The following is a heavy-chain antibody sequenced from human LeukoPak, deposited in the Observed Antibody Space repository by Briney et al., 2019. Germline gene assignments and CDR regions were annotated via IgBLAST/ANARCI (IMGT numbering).Heavy chain of an antibody. CDR3: AKDKGHTVATIMGVGDY. V-gene: IGHV3-30*04. D-gene: IGHD5-12*01. CDR2: ISFDGSHK. J-gene: IGHJ4*02. CDR1: GFTFSSHP. Sequence: SGGSLRLSCAASGFTFSSHPMHWVRQAPGKGLEWVAVISFDGSHKYYADSVKGRFTISRDNSKNTLYLQMNSLRAEDTAVYYCAKDKGHTVATIMGVGDYWGQGTLVTVSS.